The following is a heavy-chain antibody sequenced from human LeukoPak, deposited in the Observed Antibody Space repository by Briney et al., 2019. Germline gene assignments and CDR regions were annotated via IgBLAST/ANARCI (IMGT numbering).Heavy chain of an antibody. V-gene: IGHV3-21*01. J-gene: IGHJ5*02. CDR2: ISTGSTYI. D-gene: IGHD6-19*01. CDR1: GFTFSTYS. Sequence: GGSLRLSCAASGFTFSTYSMNWVRQAPGKGLEGGSSISTGSTYIFYEDSVKGRFTISRDNADNSLYLQMNSLRAEDTAVYYCARTRDSSGCFDLWGQGTLVTVSS. CDR3: ARTRDSSGCFDL.